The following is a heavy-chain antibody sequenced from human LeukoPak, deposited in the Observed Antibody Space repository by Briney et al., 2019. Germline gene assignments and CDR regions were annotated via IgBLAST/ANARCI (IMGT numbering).Heavy chain of an antibody. J-gene: IGHJ4*02. CDR1: GGSFSGYY. CDR3: ARGRGSSTSCYGY. D-gene: IGHD2-2*01. V-gene: IGHV4-34*01. Sequence: SETLSLTCAVYGGSFSGYYWSWIRQPPGKGLEWIGEINHSGSTNYNPSLKSRVTISVDTSKNQFSLKLSSVTAADTAVYYCARGRGSSTSCYGYRGQGTLVTVSS. CDR2: INHSGST.